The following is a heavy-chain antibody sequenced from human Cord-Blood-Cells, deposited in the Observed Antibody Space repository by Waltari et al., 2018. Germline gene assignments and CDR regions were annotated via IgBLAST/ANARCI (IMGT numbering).Heavy chain of an antibody. CDR1: GFTFSSYG. J-gene: IGHJ4*02. V-gene: IGHV3-33*01. CDR2: IWYDGSNK. Sequence: QVQLVESGGGVVQPGRSLRLSCAASGFTFSSYGMHWVRQAPGKGLEWVTVIWYDGSNKYYADSVKGRFTISRDNSKNTLYLQMNSLRAEDTAVYYCARGGADYDILTVFDYWGQGTLVTVSS. CDR3: ARGGADYDILTVFDY. D-gene: IGHD3-9*01.